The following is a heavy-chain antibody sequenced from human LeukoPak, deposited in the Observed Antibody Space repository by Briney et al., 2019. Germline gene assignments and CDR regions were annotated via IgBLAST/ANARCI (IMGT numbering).Heavy chain of an antibody. D-gene: IGHD1-26*01. CDR1: GFTFSSYA. CDR2: ISGSSGSQ. Sequence: GGSLRLSCAAPGFTFSSYAMSWVRQAPGKGLEWVSAISGSSGSQTYLDSVKGRFTNSRDNSKNTLYLQMNSLRAEDTAVYYCAKDARLQWELAQQDWGQVTLVTVTS. J-gene: IGHJ4*02. CDR3: AKDARLQWELAQQD. V-gene: IGHV3-23*01.